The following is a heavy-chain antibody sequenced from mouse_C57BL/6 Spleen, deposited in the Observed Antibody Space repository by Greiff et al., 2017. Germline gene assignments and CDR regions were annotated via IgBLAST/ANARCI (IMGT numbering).Heavy chain of an antibody. Sequence: EVQLVESGGGLVKPGGSLTLSCAASGFTFSDYGMHWVRQAPEKGLEWVAYISSGSSTIYYADTVTGRFTISRDNAKNTLFLQRTSLRSEDTAMYYCAWRGNCGFYAMDYWGQGTSVTVSS. CDR1: GFTFSDYG. J-gene: IGHJ4*01. V-gene: IGHV5-17*01. D-gene: IGHD2-1*01. CDR3: AWRGNCGFYAMDY. CDR2: ISSGSSTI.